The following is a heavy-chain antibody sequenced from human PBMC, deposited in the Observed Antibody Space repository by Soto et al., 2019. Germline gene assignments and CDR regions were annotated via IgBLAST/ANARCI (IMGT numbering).Heavy chain of an antibody. CDR3: AGERTGTTSMDV. J-gene: IGHJ6*02. CDR1: GYTFTSYD. Sequence: QVQLVQSGAEVKKPGASVQVSCKASGYTFTSYDINWVRQATGQGLEWMGWMNPNSGNTGYAQKFQGRVTMTRNTSISTAYMEMSSLRSEDTAVYYCAGERTGTTSMDVWGQGTTVTVSS. V-gene: IGHV1-8*01. CDR2: MNPNSGNT. D-gene: IGHD1-1*01.